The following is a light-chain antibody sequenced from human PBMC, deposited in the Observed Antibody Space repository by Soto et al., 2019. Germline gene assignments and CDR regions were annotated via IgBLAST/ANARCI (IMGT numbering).Light chain of an antibody. CDR1: QNINSN. J-gene: IGKJ4*01. CDR2: GAL. Sequence: EIVLTQSPVTLSVSPGERATLSCRASQNINSNLAWYQQKPGQAPTLLIYGALTRVMGIPVRFSGSGSGTDFTLTISSLEXEDFAFYYCLQRSNWPPLLSFGGGTKVDIK. CDR3: LQRSNWPPLLS. V-gene: IGKV3D-15*01.